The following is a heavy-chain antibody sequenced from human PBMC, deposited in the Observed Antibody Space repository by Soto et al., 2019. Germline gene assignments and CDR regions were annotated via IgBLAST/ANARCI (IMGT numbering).Heavy chain of an antibody. CDR3: ARDSTYSSPPHLDY. J-gene: IGHJ4*02. CDR2: INAGNGNT. D-gene: IGHD6-13*01. Sequence: QVQLVQSGAEVKKPGASVKVSCKASGYTFTSYAMHWVRQAPGQRLEWMGWINAGNGNTKYSQKFQGRVTITRDTSASTAYMELSSLRSEDTAVYYCARDSTYSSPPHLDYWGQGTLVTVSS. CDR1: GYTFTSYA. V-gene: IGHV1-3*01.